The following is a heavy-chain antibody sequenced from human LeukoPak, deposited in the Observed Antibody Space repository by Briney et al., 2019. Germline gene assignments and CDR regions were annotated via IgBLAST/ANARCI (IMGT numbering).Heavy chain of an antibody. Sequence: GGSLRLSCAASGFTFSSYSMNWVRQAPGKGLEWVSSISSSSSYIYYADSVRGRFTISRDNAKNSLYLQMSSLRAEDTAVYYCASQYYYGAGGRTDYYYYGMDVWGQGTTVTVSS. V-gene: IGHV3-21*01. D-gene: IGHD3-10*01. CDR3: ASQYYYGAGGRTDYYYYGMDV. CDR2: ISSSSSYI. J-gene: IGHJ6*02. CDR1: GFTFSSYS.